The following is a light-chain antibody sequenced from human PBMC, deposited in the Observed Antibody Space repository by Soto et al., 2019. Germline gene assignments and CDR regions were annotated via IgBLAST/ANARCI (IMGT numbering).Light chain of an antibody. Sequence: QTVVTQEPSLTVSPGGTVTLTCASSTGAVTSDHYPNWFQQKPGQAPRALTYSTSNKHSWTPARFSGSLLGDKAALTLSGVQPEDEAEYYCLLYYGGAQSWVFGGGTKLTVL. CDR2: STS. V-gene: IGLV7-43*01. J-gene: IGLJ3*02. CDR3: LLYYGGAQSWV. CDR1: TGAVTSDHY.